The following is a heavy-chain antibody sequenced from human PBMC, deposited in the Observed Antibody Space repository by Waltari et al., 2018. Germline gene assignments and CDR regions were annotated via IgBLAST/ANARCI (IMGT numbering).Heavy chain of an antibody. CDR2: TYYRSKWYN. CDR1: GDSVSSNSAA. CDR3: ARLESSSWYKHNWFDP. J-gene: IGHJ5*02. Sequence: QVQLQQSGPGLVKPSQTLSLTCAISGDSVSSNSAAWNWIRQSPSRGLEWLGRTYYRSKWYNDYAVSVKSRITINPDTSKNQFSLKLSSVTAADTAVYYCARLESSSWYKHNWFDPWGQGTLVTVSS. D-gene: IGHD6-13*01. V-gene: IGHV6-1*01.